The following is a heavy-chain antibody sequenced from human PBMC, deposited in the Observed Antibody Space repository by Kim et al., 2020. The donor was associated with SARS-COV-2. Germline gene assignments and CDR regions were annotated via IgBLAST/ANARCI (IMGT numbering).Heavy chain of an antibody. J-gene: IGHJ3*02. V-gene: IGHV4-59*08. CDR2: IYYSGST. D-gene: IGHD6-6*01. Sequence: SETLSLTCTVSGGSISSYYWSWIRQPPGKGLEWIGYIYYSGSTNYNPSLKSRVTISVDTSKNQFSLKLSSVTAADTAVYYCARHQIAAPGAFDIWGQGTMVTVSS. CDR1: GGSISSYY. CDR3: ARHQIAAPGAFDI.